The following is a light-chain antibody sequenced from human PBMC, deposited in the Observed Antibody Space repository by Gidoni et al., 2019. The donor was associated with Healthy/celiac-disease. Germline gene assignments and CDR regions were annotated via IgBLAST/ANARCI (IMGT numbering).Light chain of an antibody. CDR3: LQDYHLLT. J-gene: IGKJ4*01. Sequence: KQTPGKAPKLRIYGASTLRTGVPSRFSGSGSGAYFPLTSTSLQPEDFASYYCLQDYHLLTFGCGTKVEI. V-gene: IGKV1-6*01. CDR2: GAS.